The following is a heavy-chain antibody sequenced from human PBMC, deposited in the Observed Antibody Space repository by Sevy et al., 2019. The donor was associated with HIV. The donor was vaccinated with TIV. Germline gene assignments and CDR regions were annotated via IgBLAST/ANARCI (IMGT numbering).Heavy chain of an antibody. CDR2: INPNSGGT. V-gene: IGHV1-2*02. J-gene: IGHJ5*02. Sequence: ASVKVSCKASGYTFTGYYMHWVRQAPGQGLEWMGWINPNSGGTNYAQKFQGRVTMTRDTSISTAYMELSRLRSDDTAVYYCARDRDFGVVRGPHNWFDPWGQGTLVTVSS. D-gene: IGHD3-3*01. CDR1: GYTFTGYY. CDR3: ARDRDFGVVRGPHNWFDP.